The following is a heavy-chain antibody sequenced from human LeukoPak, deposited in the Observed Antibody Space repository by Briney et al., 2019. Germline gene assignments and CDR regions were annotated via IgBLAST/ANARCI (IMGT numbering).Heavy chain of an antibody. D-gene: IGHD1-1*01. CDR3: ARLVSGTTSTYYFDN. CDR2: LSPTSSYI. Sequence: PGGSLRLSCAASGFSFSAYSMNWVRQAPGKGLEGVSSLSPTSSYIFYADSLKGRFTISRDNAKNSLDLQMNSLKSEDTAVYYCARLVSGTTSTYYFDNWGQGTLVTVSS. V-gene: IGHV3-21*01. J-gene: IGHJ4*02. CDR1: GFSFSAYS.